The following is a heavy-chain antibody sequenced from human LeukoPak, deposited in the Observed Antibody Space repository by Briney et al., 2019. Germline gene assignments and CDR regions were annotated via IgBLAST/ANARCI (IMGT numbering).Heavy chain of an antibody. CDR3: ATIGDRRSGELYRIDY. J-gene: IGHJ4*02. V-gene: IGHV3-23*01. CDR2: FSVSSGNT. D-gene: IGHD1-26*01. CDR1: GFTFSNYA. Sequence: GGSLRLSCAASGFTFSNYAMSWVRLAAGKGLEWVSTFSVSSGNTYYADSVKGRFTISRDNSKNTLYLQMNSLRAEDAAVYYCATIGDRRSGELYRIDYWGQGTLVTVSS.